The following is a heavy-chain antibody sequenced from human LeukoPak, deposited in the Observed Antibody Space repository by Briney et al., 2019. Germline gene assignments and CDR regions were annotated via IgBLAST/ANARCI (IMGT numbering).Heavy chain of an antibody. V-gene: IGHV3-23*01. CDR3: ARSEGRYYGSGSYPPHDY. CDR1: GVTFSSYG. Sequence: GGSLRLSGEASGVTFSSYGMSWVRQAPAKGLEWVSSITGGGGSTYHTDSVKGRFTISRDNSKNTLYLQMNSLRAEDTAVYYCARSEGRYYGSGSYPPHDYWGQGTLVTVSS. D-gene: IGHD3-10*01. J-gene: IGHJ4*02. CDR2: ITGGGGST.